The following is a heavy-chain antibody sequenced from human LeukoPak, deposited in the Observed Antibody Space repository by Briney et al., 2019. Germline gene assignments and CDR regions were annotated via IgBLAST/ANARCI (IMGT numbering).Heavy chain of an antibody. Sequence: GGSPRLSCAASGFTFSSYAMHWVRQAPGKGLEWVAVISYDGSNKYYADSVKGRFAISRDNSKNTLYLQMNSLRAEDTAVYYCATSTYHYAFDPWGQGTLVTVSS. J-gene: IGHJ5*02. V-gene: IGHV3-30*01. CDR1: GFTFSSYA. D-gene: IGHD2-2*01. CDR3: ATSTYHYAFDP. CDR2: ISYDGSNK.